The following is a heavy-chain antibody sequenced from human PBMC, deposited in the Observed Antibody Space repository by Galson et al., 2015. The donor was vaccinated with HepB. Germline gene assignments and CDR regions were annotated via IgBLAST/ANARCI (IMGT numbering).Heavy chain of an antibody. CDR3: ARDYAVTTDFDY. V-gene: IGHV3-21*01. J-gene: IGHJ4*02. D-gene: IGHD4-17*01. CDR1: GFTFSSYS. Sequence: SLRLSCAASGFTFSSYSMNWVRQAPGKGLEWVSSISSSSSYIYYADSVKGRFTISRDNAKNSLYLQMNSLRAEDTAVYYCARDYAVTTDFDYWGQGTLVTVSS. CDR2: ISSSSSYI.